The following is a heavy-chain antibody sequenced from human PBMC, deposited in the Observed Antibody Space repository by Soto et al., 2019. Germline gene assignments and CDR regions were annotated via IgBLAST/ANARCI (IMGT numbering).Heavy chain of an antibody. Sequence: SETLSLTCTVSGGSISSSSYYWGWIRQPPGKGLEWIGSIYYCGNTYYNPSLKSRVTISVDTSKNQFSLKLSSVTAADTAVYYCARVGRQTPLGMDVWGQGTTVTVSS. CDR1: GGSISSSSYY. J-gene: IGHJ6*02. CDR2: IYYCGNT. V-gene: IGHV4-39*01. D-gene: IGHD1-26*01. CDR3: ARVGRQTPLGMDV.